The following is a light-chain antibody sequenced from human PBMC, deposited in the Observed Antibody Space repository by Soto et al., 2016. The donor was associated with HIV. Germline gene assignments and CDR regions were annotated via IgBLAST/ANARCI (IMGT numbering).Light chain of an antibody. CDR2: KNT. Sequence: SYELTQPPSVSVSPGQTATITCSGDALPRQYAFWYQQKPGQAPVMIVSKNTERPSGVPERFSGSTSGTTITLTTSRVQAEDEADYYCQSADFIGLYVLFGGGTTLTVL. CDR1: ALPRQY. J-gene: IGLJ2*01. V-gene: IGLV3-25*03. CDR3: QSADFIGLYVL.